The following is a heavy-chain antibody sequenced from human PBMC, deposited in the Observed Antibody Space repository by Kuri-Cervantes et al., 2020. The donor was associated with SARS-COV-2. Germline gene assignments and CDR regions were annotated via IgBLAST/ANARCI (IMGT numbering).Heavy chain of an antibody. CDR2: ISGSGGST. D-gene: IGHD3-3*01. Sequence: GESLKISCAASGFTFSSYSMNWVRQAPGKGLEWVSAISGSGGSTYYADSVKGRFTISRDNSKNTLYLQMNSLRAEDTAVYYCAKGIRRFLESLDYWGQGTLVTVSS. V-gene: IGHV3-23*01. CDR1: GFTFSSYS. J-gene: IGHJ4*02. CDR3: AKGIRRFLESLDY.